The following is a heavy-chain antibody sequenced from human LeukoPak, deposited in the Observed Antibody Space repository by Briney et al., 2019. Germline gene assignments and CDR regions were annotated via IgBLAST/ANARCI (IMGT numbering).Heavy chain of an antibody. D-gene: IGHD4-17*01. CDR1: GGSFSGYY. CDR2: INHSGST. CDR3: ARGSTGSMTTVTMADY. V-gene: IGHV4-34*01. J-gene: IGHJ4*02. Sequence: PSETLSLTCAVYGGSFSGYYWSWIRQPPGKGLEWIGEINHSGSTNYNPSLKSRVTISVDTSKNQFSLKLSSVTAADTAVYYCARGSTGSMTTVTMADYWGQGTLVTVSS.